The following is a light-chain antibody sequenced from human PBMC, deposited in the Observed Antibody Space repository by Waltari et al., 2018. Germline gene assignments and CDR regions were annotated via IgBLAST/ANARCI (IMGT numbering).Light chain of an antibody. CDR3: SSYAGGSSLM. CDR1: STDVEGSEP. J-gene: IGLJ3*02. V-gene: IGLV2-8*01. Sequence: QSALTQPPSASGSLGQSITTSCTGLSTDVEGSEPLFWYQQPPGKAPKPLIYQVTNRPSGVTYRFSGSKSDNTSSLAVSGLQAEDEADYYCSSYAGGSSLMFGGGNKLTVL. CDR2: QVT.